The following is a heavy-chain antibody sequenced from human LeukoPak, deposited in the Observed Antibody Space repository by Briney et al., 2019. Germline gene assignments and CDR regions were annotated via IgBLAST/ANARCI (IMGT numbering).Heavy chain of an antibody. CDR3: ARGSKGDCSSTSCYRTGAFDI. V-gene: IGHV1-69*13. CDR1: GGTFSSYA. D-gene: IGHD2-2*01. CDR2: IIPIFGTA. J-gene: IGHJ3*02. Sequence: SVKVSCKASGGTFSSYAISWVRQAPGQGLEWMGGIIPIFGTANYAQKFQGRVTITADESTSTAYMELSSLRSEDTAVYYCARGSKGDCSSTSCYRTGAFDIWGQGTMVTVSS.